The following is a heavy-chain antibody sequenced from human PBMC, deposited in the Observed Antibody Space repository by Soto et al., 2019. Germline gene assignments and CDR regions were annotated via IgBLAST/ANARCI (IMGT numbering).Heavy chain of an antibody. CDR1: GFTFSSYS. V-gene: IGHV3-21*01. J-gene: IGHJ3*02. CDR2: ISSSSSYI. D-gene: IGHD6-13*01. Sequence: GGSLRLSCAASGFTFSSYSMNWVRQAPGKGLEWVSSISSSSSYIYYADSVKGRFTISRDNAKNSLYLQMNSLRAEDTAVYYCARGGAGTQIGAFDIWGQGTMVTVSS. CDR3: ARGGAGTQIGAFDI.